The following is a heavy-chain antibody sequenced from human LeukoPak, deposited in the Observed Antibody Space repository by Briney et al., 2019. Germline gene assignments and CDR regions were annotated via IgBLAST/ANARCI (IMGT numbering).Heavy chain of an antibody. CDR3: AKGLATVDYYGMDV. J-gene: IGHJ6*02. CDR2: IHHSGST. CDR1: GYSISSAYY. Sequence: SETLSLTCTVSGYSISSAYYWDWIRQPPGKGLEWIGNIHHSGSTYYNPSLKSRVTISVDTPKNQCSLKLSSVTAADTAVYYCAKGLATVDYYGMDVWGQGTTVTVSS. D-gene: IGHD4-17*01. V-gene: IGHV4-38-2*02.